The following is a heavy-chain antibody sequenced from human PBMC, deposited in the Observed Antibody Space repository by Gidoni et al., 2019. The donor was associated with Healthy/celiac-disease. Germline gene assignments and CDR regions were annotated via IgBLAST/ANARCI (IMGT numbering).Heavy chain of an antibody. D-gene: IGHD2-2*01. CDR3: ARGYCSSTSCFSLMDV. V-gene: IGHV1-18*01. CDR1: GSTFTSYG. J-gene: IGHJ6*04. Sequence: QVQLVQSGAEVKKPGASVKVSCKASGSTFTSYGISWVRQAPGQGLEWMGWISAYNGNTNDAQKLQGRVTMTTDTSTSTAYMELRSLRSDDTAVYYGARGYCSSTSCFSLMDVWGKGTTVTVSS. CDR2: ISAYNGNT.